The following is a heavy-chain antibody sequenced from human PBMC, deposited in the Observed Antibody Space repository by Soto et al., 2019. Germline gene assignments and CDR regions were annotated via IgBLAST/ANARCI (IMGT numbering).Heavy chain of an antibody. Sequence: QVQLVQSGAEVKKPGSSVKVSCKASGGTFSSYTISWVRQAPGQGLEWMGRIIPILGIANYAQKFQGRVTINADKSTSTAYMELSSLRSEDTAVYYCARECYRSSLDYWGQGTLVSVSS. CDR3: ARECYRSSLDY. CDR1: GGTFSSYT. D-gene: IGHD6-13*01. J-gene: IGHJ4*02. CDR2: IIPILGIA. V-gene: IGHV1-69*08.